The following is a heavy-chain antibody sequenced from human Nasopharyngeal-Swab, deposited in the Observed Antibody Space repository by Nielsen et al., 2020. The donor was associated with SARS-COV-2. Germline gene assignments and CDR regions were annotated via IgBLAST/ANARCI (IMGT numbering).Heavy chain of an antibody. V-gene: IGHV3-30*04. CDR2: ISYDGSNK. CDR3: ARSHSGSWDY. D-gene: IGHD6-13*01. J-gene: IGHJ4*02. Sequence: GESLKISCAASGFTFSSYAMHWVRQAPGKGLEWVAVISYDGSNKYYADSVKGRFTISRDNAKNSLYLQMNSLRAEDTAVYYCARSHSGSWDYWGQGTLVTVSS. CDR1: GFTFSSYA.